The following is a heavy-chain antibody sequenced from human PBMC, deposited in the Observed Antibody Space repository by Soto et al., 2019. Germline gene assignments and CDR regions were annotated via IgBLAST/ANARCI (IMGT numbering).Heavy chain of an antibody. V-gene: IGHV3-23*01. CDR3: AKHMVVVVITTIGYFDY. CDR1: GFTFSGYA. Sequence: QPGGSLGLSCAASGFTFSGYAVSWVRQAPGKGLEWVSSINPSGDSTYYADSVKGRFTISRDNSKNTLYLQMNSLRAEDTAVYYCAKHMVVVVITTIGYFDYWGQGTLVTVSS. D-gene: IGHD3-22*01. CDR2: INPSGDST. J-gene: IGHJ4*02.